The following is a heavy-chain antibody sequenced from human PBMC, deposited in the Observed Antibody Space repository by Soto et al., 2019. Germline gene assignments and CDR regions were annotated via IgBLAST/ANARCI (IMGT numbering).Heavy chain of an antibody. CDR1: GFIFSTYG. CDR2: IWYDGSNK. D-gene: IGHD1-26*01. J-gene: IGHJ4*02. Sequence: GGTLRLSCEASGFIFSTYGMHWVRQSPGKGLEWVAVIWYDGSNKYYADSVKGRFTISRDNSKNTLYLQMNSLRAEDTAVYYCARAVGPFDYWGQGT. CDR3: ARAVGPFDY. V-gene: IGHV3-33*01.